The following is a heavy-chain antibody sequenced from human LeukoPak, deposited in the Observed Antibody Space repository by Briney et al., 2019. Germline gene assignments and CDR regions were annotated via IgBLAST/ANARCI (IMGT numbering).Heavy chain of an antibody. J-gene: IGHJ6*02. D-gene: IGHD3-10*01. CDR2: ISAYNGDT. V-gene: IGHV1-3*01. CDR1: GYTFTSYA. Sequence: VASVKVSCKASGYTFTSYAMHWVRQAPGQRLEWMGWISAYNGDTTYAPKFRGRVTMTTDTSTSTVYMELRSLRSDDTAVYYCARFLWFGELFVWGQGTTVTVSS. CDR3: ARFLWFGELFV.